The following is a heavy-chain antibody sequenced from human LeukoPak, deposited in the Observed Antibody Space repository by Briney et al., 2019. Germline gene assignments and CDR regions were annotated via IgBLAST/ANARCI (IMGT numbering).Heavy chain of an antibody. CDR2: IYPGDSDT. CDR3: ARQTTSRSGPLDY. J-gene: IGHJ4*02. Sequence: GESLKISCKGSGYSFTSYWIGWVRQMPGKGLDWMGIIYPGDSDTRYSPSFQGQVTISADKSISTAYLQWSSLKASDTAMYYCARQTTSRSGPLDYWGQGTLVTVSS. V-gene: IGHV5-51*01. D-gene: IGHD2-15*01. CDR1: GYSFTSYW.